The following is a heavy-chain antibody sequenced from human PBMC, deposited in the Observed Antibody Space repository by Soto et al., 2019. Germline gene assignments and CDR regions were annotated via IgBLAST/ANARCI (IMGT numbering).Heavy chain of an antibody. CDR3: AKDGTYYYGSGSYYGYYYYYMDV. CDR1: VFTFSSYG. D-gene: IGHD3-10*01. J-gene: IGHJ6*03. Sequence: GGSLRLSCAASVFTFSSYGMHWVRQAPGKGLEWVAVISYDGSNKYYADSVKGRFTISRDNSKNTLYLQMNSLRAEDTAVYYCAKDGTYYYGSGSYYGYYYYYMDVWGKGTTVTVSS. V-gene: IGHV3-30*18. CDR2: ISYDGSNK.